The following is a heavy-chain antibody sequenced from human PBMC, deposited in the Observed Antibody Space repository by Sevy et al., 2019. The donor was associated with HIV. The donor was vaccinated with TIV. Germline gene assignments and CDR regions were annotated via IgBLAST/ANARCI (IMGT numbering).Heavy chain of an antibody. D-gene: IGHD1-26*01. Sequence: GGSLRLSCAASGLTFSDYWMSWVRQAPGKGLEWVANIKQDGSQKYFVDSVKGRFTISRDNAKNSLYLQMDNLRAEHTAVYYCARKVGDMWGQGTMVTVSS. J-gene: IGHJ3*01. CDR1: GLTFSDYW. CDR3: ARKVGDM. V-gene: IGHV3-7*01. CDR2: IKQDGSQK.